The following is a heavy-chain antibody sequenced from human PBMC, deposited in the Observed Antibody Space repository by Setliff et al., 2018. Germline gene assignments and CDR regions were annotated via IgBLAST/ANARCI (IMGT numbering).Heavy chain of an antibody. CDR2: IIPIFGTA. V-gene: IGHV1-69*06. Sequence: ASVKVSCKASGGTFSSYAISWVRQAPGQGLEWMGRIIPIFGTANYAQKFQGRVTITADKSTSTAYMELSSLRSEDTAVYYCARDRPPYYYDSSGYYYSAGNFDYWGQGTLVTVS. CDR1: GGTFSSYA. J-gene: IGHJ4*02. CDR3: ARDRPPYYYDSSGYYYSAGNFDY. D-gene: IGHD3-22*01.